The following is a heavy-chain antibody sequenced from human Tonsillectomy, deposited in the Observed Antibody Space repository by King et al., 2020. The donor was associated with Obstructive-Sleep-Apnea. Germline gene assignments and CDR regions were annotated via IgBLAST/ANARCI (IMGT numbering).Heavy chain of an antibody. V-gene: IGHV3-9*01. D-gene: IGHD3-10*01. CDR2: ISWNSGSI. Sequence: VQLVESGGGLVQPGRSLRLSCAASGFTFDDYAMHWVRHAPGKGLEWVSGISWNSGSIGYADSVKGRFTISRDNAKNSLYLQMNSLRAEDTALYYCAKAEWGSGSVLAGVDYWGQGTLVTVSS. J-gene: IGHJ4*02. CDR3: AKAEWGSGSVLAGVDY. CDR1: GFTFDDYA.